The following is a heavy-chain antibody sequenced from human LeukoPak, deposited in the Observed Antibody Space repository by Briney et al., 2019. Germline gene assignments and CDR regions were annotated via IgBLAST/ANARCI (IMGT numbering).Heavy chain of an antibody. Sequence: ASVKVSCKASGYTFTDYFIHWVRQSPGQGPEWMGWINPNSGGTNYAQNFQGRVTMTRDTSISTAYMELSRLRSDDTAVYYCARDLLMRDSSGYYSVSYYFDYWGQGTLVTVSS. J-gene: IGHJ4*02. CDR1: GYTFTDYF. V-gene: IGHV1-2*02. CDR2: INPNSGGT. D-gene: IGHD3-22*01. CDR3: ARDLLMRDSSGYYSVSYYFDY.